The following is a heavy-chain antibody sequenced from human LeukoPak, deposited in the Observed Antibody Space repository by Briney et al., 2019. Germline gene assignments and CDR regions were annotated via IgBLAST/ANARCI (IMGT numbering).Heavy chain of an antibody. CDR3: AREFIGGAAAGTFDY. V-gene: IGHV3-48*03. CDR1: GFTFSSYE. J-gene: IGHJ4*02. D-gene: IGHD6-13*01. CDR2: ISSSGSTI. Sequence: GGSLRLSCAASGFTFSSYEMNWVRQAPGKGLEWVSYISSSGSTIYYADSVKGRFTISRDNAKNSLYLQMNSLRAEDTAVYYCAREFIGGAAAGTFDYWGQGTLVTVSS.